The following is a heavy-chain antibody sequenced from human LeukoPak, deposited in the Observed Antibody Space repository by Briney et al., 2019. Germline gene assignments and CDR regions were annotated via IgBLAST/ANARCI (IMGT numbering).Heavy chain of an antibody. V-gene: IGHV1-2*02. D-gene: IGHD3-22*01. J-gene: IGHJ4*02. CDR1: GGTFNNFA. Sequence: ASVKVSCKASGGTFNNFAISWLRQAPGQGLEWMGWINPNSGGTNYAQNFQGRVTMTRDTSISTAYMEVSRLRSDDTAVYYCAREDSSGYDYWGQGTLVTVSS. CDR2: INPNSGGT. CDR3: AREDSSGYDY.